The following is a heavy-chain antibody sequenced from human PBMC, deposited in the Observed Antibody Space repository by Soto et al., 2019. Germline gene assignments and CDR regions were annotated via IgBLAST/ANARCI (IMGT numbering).Heavy chain of an antibody. CDR3: ARSIRRNSSFNGMEV. V-gene: IGHV2-70*12. J-gene: IGHJ6*01. CDR1: LFSLTSAGMC. CDR2: IERDDDDK. Sequence: SGPTRWNRTYALRVTFTFCLFSLTSAGMCVSCIRQSPGKALEWLALIERDDDDKYYSTSLKTRLTISKDTRKNQVVLTMANMEPADTAPYHCARSIRRNSSFNGMEVWGQGTTV. D-gene: IGHD6-13*01.